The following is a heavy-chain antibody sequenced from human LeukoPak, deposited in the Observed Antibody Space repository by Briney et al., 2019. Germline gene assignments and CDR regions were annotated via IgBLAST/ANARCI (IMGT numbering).Heavy chain of an antibody. CDR3: ARGRLVQQDY. CDR2: ISSSGSTI. D-gene: IGHD6-19*01. Sequence: GGSLRLSCAASGFTFSSYEMNWVRQAPGKGLEWVSYISSSGSTINYADSVKGRFTISRDNAKNSLYLQMNSLRAEDTAVYYCARGRLVQQDYWGQGTLVTVSS. V-gene: IGHV3-48*03. J-gene: IGHJ4*02. CDR1: GFTFSSYE.